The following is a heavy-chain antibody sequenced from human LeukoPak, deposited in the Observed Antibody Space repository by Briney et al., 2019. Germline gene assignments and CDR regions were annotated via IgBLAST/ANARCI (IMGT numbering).Heavy chain of an antibody. CDR1: GFTFSSYS. CDR2: ISSSSSYI. J-gene: IGHJ3*02. V-gene: IGHV3-21*01. D-gene: IGHD2-21*01. CDR3: ARDLIRDSYSPRLAFDI. Sequence: GGSLRLSCAASGFTFSSYSMNWVRQAPGKGLEWVSPISSSSSYIYYADSVKGRFTISRDNAKNSLYLQMNSLRAEDTAVYYCARDLIRDSYSPRLAFDIWGQGTMVTVSS.